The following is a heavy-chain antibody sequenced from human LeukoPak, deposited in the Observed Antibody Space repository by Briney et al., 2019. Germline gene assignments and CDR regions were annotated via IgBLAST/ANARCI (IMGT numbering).Heavy chain of an antibody. V-gene: IGHV3-23*01. Sequence: GGSLRLSCAASGLTFSSYAMSWVRQAPGKGLEWVSAISGSGGSTYYADSVKGRLTISRDNSKNTLYLQMNSLRAEDTAVYYCAKPTAMVTPFDYWGQGTLVTVSS. J-gene: IGHJ4*02. CDR3: AKPTAMVTPFDY. D-gene: IGHD5-18*01. CDR2: ISGSGGST. CDR1: GLTFSSYA.